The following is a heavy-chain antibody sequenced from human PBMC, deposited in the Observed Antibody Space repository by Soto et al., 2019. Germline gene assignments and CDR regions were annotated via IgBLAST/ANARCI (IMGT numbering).Heavy chain of an antibody. J-gene: IGHJ3*02. Sequence: GGSVKVSCKASGYTFTSYYMHWVRQAPGQGLEWMGIINPSGGSTSYAQKFQGRVTMTRDTSTSTVYMELSSLRSEDTAVYYCARGGIYYDSSGYPADDAFDIWGQGTMVTVSS. CDR1: GYTFTSYY. V-gene: IGHV1-46*01. D-gene: IGHD3-22*01. CDR3: ARGGIYYDSSGYPADDAFDI. CDR2: INPSGGST.